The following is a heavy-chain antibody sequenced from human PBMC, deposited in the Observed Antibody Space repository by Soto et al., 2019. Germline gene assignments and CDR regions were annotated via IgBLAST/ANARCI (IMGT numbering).Heavy chain of an antibody. CDR1: GGSFSDYS. CDR3: ARLDILNASRTDSFDI. Sequence: SETLSLTCAVYGGSFSDYSWIWIRQPPGKGLEWIGEISHSGSTNYNASLKSRVTISADTSKNQFVLKLSSVTAADTAVYYCARLDILNASRTDSFDIWGQGTVVTVS. D-gene: IGHD3-9*01. CDR2: ISHSGST. J-gene: IGHJ3*02. V-gene: IGHV4-34*01.